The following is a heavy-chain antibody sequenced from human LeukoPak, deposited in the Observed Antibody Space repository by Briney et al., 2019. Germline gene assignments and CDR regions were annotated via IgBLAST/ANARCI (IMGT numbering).Heavy chain of an antibody. J-gene: IGHJ5*02. Sequence: GGPLTFSCAASGFTFSSYGMHWVRQAPGKGLEWVAVIWYEGSNKYYADSVKGRFTISTDNSKNTLYLQMNSLRAEDTAVYYCARESIAATIDPWGQGTLVTVSS. V-gene: IGHV3-33*01. CDR1: GFTFSSYG. CDR2: IWYEGSNK. CDR3: ARESIAATIDP. D-gene: IGHD6-6*01.